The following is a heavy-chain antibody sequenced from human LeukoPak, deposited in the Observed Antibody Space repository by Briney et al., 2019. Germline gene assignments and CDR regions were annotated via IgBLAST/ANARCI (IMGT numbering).Heavy chain of an antibody. D-gene: IGHD6-25*01. CDR2: ISYDGSNK. CDR1: GFTFSSYA. Sequence: GGSLRLSCAASGFTFSSYAMHWVRQAPGKGLEWVAVISYDGSNKYYADSVKGRFTISRDNSKNTLYLQMNSLRAEDTAVYYCARDRRLTYFDYWGQGTLVTVS. CDR3: ARDRRLTYFDY. J-gene: IGHJ4*02. V-gene: IGHV3-30-3*01.